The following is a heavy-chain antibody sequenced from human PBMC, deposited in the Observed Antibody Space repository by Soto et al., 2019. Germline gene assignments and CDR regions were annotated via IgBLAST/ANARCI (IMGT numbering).Heavy chain of an antibody. V-gene: IGHV1-69*01. CDR2: IIPIFGTA. D-gene: IGHD1-26*01. J-gene: IGHJ6*02. CDR1: GGTCSSYA. Sequence: QVQLVQSGAEVKKPGSSVKVSCKASGGTCSSYAISWVRQAPGQGLEWMGGIIPIFGTANYAQKFQGRVTITADESTSTAYLELSSLRSEDTAVYYCAREWDFTYGMDVWGQGTTVTVSS. CDR3: AREWDFTYGMDV.